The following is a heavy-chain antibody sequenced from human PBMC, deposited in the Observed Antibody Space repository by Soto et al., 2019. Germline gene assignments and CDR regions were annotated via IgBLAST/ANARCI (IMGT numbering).Heavy chain of an antibody. CDR3: ARDPDIVVVPAAPEEAYYYYGMDV. V-gene: IGHV3-30-3*01. CDR2: ISYDGSNK. Sequence: QVQLVESGGGVVQPGRSLRLSCAASGFTFSSYAMHWVRQAPGKGLEWVAVISYDGSNKYYADSVKGRFTISRDNSKNTLYLQMNSLRAEDTAVYYCARDPDIVVVPAAPEEAYYYYGMDVWGQGTTVTVSS. D-gene: IGHD2-2*01. CDR1: GFTFSSYA. J-gene: IGHJ6*02.